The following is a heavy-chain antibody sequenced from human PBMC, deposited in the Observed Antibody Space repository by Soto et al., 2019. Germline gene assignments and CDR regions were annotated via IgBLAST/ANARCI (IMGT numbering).Heavy chain of an antibody. Sequence: QVQLVESGGGVVQPGRSLRLSCAASGFTFSSYGMHWVRQAPGKGLEWVAVISYDGSNKYYADSVKGRFTISRDNSKNTLYLQMNSLRAEDTAVYYCAIVSVGYYYYYGMDVWGQGTTVTVSS. CDR3: AIVSVGYYYYYGMDV. J-gene: IGHJ6*02. V-gene: IGHV3-30*03. CDR2: ISYDGSNK. CDR1: GFTFSSYG.